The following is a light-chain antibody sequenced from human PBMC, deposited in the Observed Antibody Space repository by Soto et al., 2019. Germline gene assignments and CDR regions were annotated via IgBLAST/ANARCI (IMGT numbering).Light chain of an antibody. J-gene: IGKJ2*01. CDR1: QGISSY. V-gene: IGKV1-9*01. CDR2: AAS. Sequence: DIQLTQSPSFLSASVGDRVTITCRASQGISSYLAWYQQNPGKAPKLLIYAASTLQTGVPSRFSGSGSGTEFTLTISSLQPEDFATYYCLQLNSYPPYTFGHGTKLEIK. CDR3: LQLNSYPPYT.